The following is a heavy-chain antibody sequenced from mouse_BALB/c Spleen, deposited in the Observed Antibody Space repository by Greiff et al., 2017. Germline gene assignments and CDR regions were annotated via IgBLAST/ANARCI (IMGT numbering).Heavy chain of an antibody. V-gene: IGHV1-87*01. CDR1: GYTFTSYW. J-gene: IGHJ3*01. CDR3: ARSWDGFAY. CDR2: IYPGDGDT. Sequence: QVQLKESGAELARPGASVKLSCKASGYTFTSYWMQWVKQRPGQGLEWIGAIYPGDGDTRYTQKFKGKATLTADKSSSTAYMQLSSLASEDSAVYYCARSWDGFAYWGQGTLVTVSA. D-gene: IGHD4-1*01.